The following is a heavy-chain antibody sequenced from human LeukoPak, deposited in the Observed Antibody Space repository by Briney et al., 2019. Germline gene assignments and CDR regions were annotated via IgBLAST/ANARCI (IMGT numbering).Heavy chain of an antibody. CDR2: IYTSGST. V-gene: IGHV4-4*07. J-gene: IGHJ6*03. Sequence: PSETLSLTCTVSGGSISSYYWSWIRQPAGKGLEWIGRIYTSGSTNYNPSLKSRVTMSVDTSKNQFSLKLSSVTAADTAVYYCARYQIVDGSGPFAYYYMDVWGKGTTVTISS. CDR3: ARYQIVDGSGPFAYYYMDV. D-gene: IGHD3-10*01. CDR1: GGSISSYY.